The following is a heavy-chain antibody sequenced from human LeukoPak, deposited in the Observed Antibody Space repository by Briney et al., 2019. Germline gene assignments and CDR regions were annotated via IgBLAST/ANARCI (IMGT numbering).Heavy chain of an antibody. J-gene: IGHJ3*02. CDR1: GGTFSSYA. CDR2: IIPIFGTA. CDR3: ARDRGSLDAFDI. Sequence: GASVKVSCKASGGTFSSYAISWVRQAPGQGLEWMGGIIPIFGTANYAQKFQGRVTITADEPTSTAYMELSSLRSEDTAVYYCARDRGSLDAFDIWGQGTMVTVSS. D-gene: IGHD3-10*01. V-gene: IGHV1-69*13.